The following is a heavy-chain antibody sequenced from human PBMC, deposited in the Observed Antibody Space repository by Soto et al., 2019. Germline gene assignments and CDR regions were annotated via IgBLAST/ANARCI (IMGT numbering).Heavy chain of an antibody. D-gene: IGHD3-10*01. CDR2: INRSGST. Sequence: QVQLQQWGAGLLKPSETLSLTCAVYGGSFSGYYWSWIRQPPGKGLEWIGEINRSGSTNYNPSLKSRVTISVDTSKNQFSLKLSSVTAADTAVYYCARGYGSGAWGQGTLVTVSS. V-gene: IGHV4-34*01. CDR1: GGSFSGYY. CDR3: ARGYGSGA. J-gene: IGHJ4*02.